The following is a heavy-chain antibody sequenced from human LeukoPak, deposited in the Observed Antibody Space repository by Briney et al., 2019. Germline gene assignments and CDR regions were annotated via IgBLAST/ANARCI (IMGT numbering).Heavy chain of an antibody. CDR1: GFTFSSYS. CDR3: AKMVTATMRNWFDP. CDR2: ISSSSSYM. J-gene: IGHJ5*02. D-gene: IGHD2-21*02. Sequence: GGSLRLSCAASGFTFSSYSMNWVRQAPGKGLEWVSSISSSSSYMYYADSVKGRFTISRDNAKNSLYLQMNSLRAEDTAVYHCAKMVTATMRNWFDPWGHGTQVTVSS. V-gene: IGHV3-21*01.